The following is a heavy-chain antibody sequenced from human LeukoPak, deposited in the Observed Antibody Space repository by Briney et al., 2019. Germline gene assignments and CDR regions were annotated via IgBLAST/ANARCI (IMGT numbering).Heavy chain of an antibody. Sequence: GGSLRLSCAASGFTFHNYALHWVRQAPGKGLEWVAVVSYDGSYKDYADSVKGRFTISRDNSRNTLYLQMNSLRPQDTAVYYCARGARKGDDYGGFFDYWGQGTLVTVSS. CDR1: GFTFHNYA. D-gene: IGHD4-23*01. CDR2: VSYDGSYK. CDR3: ARGARKGDDYGGFFDY. V-gene: IGHV3-30*04. J-gene: IGHJ4*02.